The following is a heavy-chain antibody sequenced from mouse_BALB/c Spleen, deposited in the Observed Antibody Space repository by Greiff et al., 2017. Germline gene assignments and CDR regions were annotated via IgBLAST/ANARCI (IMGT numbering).Heavy chain of an antibody. J-gene: IGHJ3*01. CDR1: GFTFSNYW. V-gene: IGHV6-6*02. CDR2: IRLKSNNYAT. Sequence: EVHLVESGGGLVQPGGSMKLSCVASGFTFSNYWMNWVRQSPEKGLEWVAEIRLKSNNYATHYAESVKGRFTISRDDSKSSVYLQMNNLRAEDTGIYYCTRGGPFAYWGQGTLVTVSA. CDR3: TRGGPFAY.